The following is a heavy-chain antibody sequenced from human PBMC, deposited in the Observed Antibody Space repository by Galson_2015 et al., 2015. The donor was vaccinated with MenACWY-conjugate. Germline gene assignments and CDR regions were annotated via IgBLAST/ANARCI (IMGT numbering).Heavy chain of an antibody. CDR3: ARDRRRERDYYYYGMDV. J-gene: IGHJ6*02. CDR1: GGTFSNYG. V-gene: IGHV1-69*13. CDR2: IIPMFGTA. Sequence: SVKVSCKASGGTFSNYGISWVRQAPGQGLEWMGGIIPMFGTANPAQKFQGRVTITADESTSTAYIELSSLTFEDTAVYYCARDRRRERDYYYYGMDVWAKGPRSPSP.